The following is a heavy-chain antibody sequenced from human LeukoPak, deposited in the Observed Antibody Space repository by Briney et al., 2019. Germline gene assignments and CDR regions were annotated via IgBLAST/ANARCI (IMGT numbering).Heavy chain of an antibody. CDR1: GGTFISYA. CDR2: IIPILGIA. D-gene: IGHD6-19*01. J-gene: IGHJ4*02. V-gene: IGHV1-69*04. Sequence: SVTVSCKASGGTFISYAISWVRQAPGQGLEWMGRIIPILGIANYAQKFQGRVTITADKSTSTAYMELSSLRSEDTAVYYCARDSPSGWYLFDYWGQGTPVTVSS. CDR3: ARDSPSGWYLFDY.